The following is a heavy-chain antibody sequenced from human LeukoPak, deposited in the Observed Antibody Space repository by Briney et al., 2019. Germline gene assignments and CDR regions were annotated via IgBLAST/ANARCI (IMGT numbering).Heavy chain of an antibody. Sequence: AASVKVSCTVSGYTLTELSMHWVRQAPGKGLEWMGGFDPEDGEPIYAQKFQGRVTMTEDTSTDTVYMELSSLRTEDTAVYYCASVYLYGMDVWGQGTTVTASS. CDR3: ASVYLYGMDV. CDR1: GYTLTELS. J-gene: IGHJ6*02. CDR2: FDPEDGEP. D-gene: IGHD2-8*01. V-gene: IGHV1-24*01.